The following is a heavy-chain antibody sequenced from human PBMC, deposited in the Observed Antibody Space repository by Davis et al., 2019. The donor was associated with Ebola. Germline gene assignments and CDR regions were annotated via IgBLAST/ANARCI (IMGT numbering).Heavy chain of an antibody. V-gene: IGHV4-34*01. CDR2: INHSGST. CDR3: ARTGDGTYYYDSSGYGWFDH. CDR1: GGSFSGYY. Sequence: MPSETLSLTCAVYGGSFSGYYWSWIRQPPGKGLEWIGEINHSGSTNYNPSLKSRVTISVDTSKNQFSLKLSSVTAADTAVYYCARTGDGTYYYDSSGYGWFDHWGQGTLVTVSS. J-gene: IGHJ5*02. D-gene: IGHD3-22*01.